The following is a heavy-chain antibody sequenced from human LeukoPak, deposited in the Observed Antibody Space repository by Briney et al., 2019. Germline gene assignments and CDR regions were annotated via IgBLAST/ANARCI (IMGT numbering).Heavy chain of an antibody. D-gene: IGHD3-16*01. CDR2: ISSSSYI. J-gene: IGHJ4*02. CDR3: AGDEGGGYFDY. CDR1: GFIFSSYS. Sequence: GGSLRLSCAASGFIFSSYSMNWVRQAPGKGLEWVSSISSSSYIYYADSVKGRFTISRDNAKNSLYLQMNSLRAEDTAVYYCAGDEGGGYFDYWGQGTLVTVSS. V-gene: IGHV3-21*01.